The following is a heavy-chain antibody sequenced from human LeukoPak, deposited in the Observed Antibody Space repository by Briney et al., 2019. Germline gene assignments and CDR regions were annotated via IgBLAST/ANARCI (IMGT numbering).Heavy chain of an antibody. J-gene: IGHJ6*03. Sequence: GGSLRLSCAASGFTFSDYYKSWIRQAPGKGLEWVSYISSSGSTLYYADSVKGRFTISRDNAKNSLYLKMNSLRAEDTAVYYCARDCSSSWTMYYYYYYMDVWGKGTTVTVSS. D-gene: IGHD6-13*01. CDR1: GFTFSDYY. CDR2: ISSSGSTL. V-gene: IGHV3-11*04. CDR3: ARDCSSSWTMYYYYYYMDV.